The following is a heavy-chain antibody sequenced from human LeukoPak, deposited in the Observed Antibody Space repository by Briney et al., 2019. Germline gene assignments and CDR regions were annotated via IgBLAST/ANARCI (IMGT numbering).Heavy chain of an antibody. J-gene: IGHJ4*02. CDR2: IRSKANSYAT. CDR1: GFTFSGSA. D-gene: IGHD2-15*01. V-gene: IGHV3-73*01. CDR3: TRHTGYCSGGSCHISS. Sequence: GGSLRLSCAASGFTFSGSAMHWVRQASGKGLEWVGRIRSKANSYATAYAASVKGRFTISRDDSKNTAYLQMNSLKTEDTAVYYCTRHTGYCSGGSCHISSWGQGTLVTVSS.